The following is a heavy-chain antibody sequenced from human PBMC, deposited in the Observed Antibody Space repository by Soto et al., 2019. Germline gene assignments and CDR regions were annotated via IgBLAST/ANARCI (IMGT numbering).Heavy chain of an antibody. V-gene: IGHV1-69*06. Sequence: SVKVSCKASGGTFNNYVINWVRQAPGQGLEWMGGLIPIFGTASYAQKFQGRVTITADKSTTTAYMELNILRSEDTAVYYCAGRCDSTSCLAHFDHWGQGTLVTVSS. CDR1: GGTFNNYV. D-gene: IGHD2-2*01. CDR3: AGRCDSTSCLAHFDH. CDR2: LIPIFGTA. J-gene: IGHJ4*02.